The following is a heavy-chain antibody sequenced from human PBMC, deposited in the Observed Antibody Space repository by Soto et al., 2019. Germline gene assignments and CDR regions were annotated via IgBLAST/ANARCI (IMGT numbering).Heavy chain of an antibody. J-gene: IGHJ3*02. Sequence: ASVKVSCKASGGTFSSYAISWVRQARGQRLEWIVCLVVGSGNTNYAQKFQERVTITRDMSTSTAYMELSSLRSEDTAVYYCAAEGYVHFWSGFIDAFDIWGQGTMVTVSS. CDR2: LVVGSGNT. V-gene: IGHV1-58*02. CDR3: AAEGYVHFWSGFIDAFDI. D-gene: IGHD3-3*02. CDR1: GGTFSSYA.